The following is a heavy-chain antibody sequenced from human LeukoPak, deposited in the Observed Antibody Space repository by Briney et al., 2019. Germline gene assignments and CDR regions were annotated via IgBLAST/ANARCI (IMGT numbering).Heavy chain of an antibody. CDR3: ARRPRNDILTGTPFDY. J-gene: IGHJ4*02. V-gene: IGHV4-30-2*02. CDR1: GGSISIGGYS. CDR2: IYHSGST. D-gene: IGHD3-9*01. Sequence: SQTLSLTCAVSGGSISIGGYSWSWIRQPPGNGLEWIGYIYHSGSTYYNPSLKSRVTISVDRSKNQFSLKLRSVTAADTAVYYCARRPRNDILTGTPFDYWGQGILVTASS.